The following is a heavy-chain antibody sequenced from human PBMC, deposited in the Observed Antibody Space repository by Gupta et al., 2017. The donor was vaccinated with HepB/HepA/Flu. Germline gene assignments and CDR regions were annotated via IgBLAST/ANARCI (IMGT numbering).Heavy chain of an antibody. CDR3: AKGRIGYNWGYCFDL. Sequence: QVVQSGGGVVQPGGSLTLSCEASGFKLYDFSMHWVRQAPGKSLEWVSLINADTRSRHYADSVQGRFNISRDNIKNSVSLHMTNLKIEDTAIYYCAKGRIGYNWGYCFDLWGQGSLVIVSS. V-gene: IGHV3-43*02. J-gene: IGHJ4*02. CDR1: GFKLYDFS. D-gene: IGHD5-24*01. CDR2: INADTRSR.